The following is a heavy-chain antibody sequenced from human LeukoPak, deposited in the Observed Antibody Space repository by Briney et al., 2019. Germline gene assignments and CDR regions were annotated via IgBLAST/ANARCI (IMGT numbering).Heavy chain of an antibody. V-gene: IGHV1-2*02. J-gene: IGHJ5*02. D-gene: IGHD5-18*01. CDR3: ARLGRQDTAMA. CDR1: GYTFTGYY. Sequence: ASVKVSCKASGYTFTGYYMHWVRQAPGQGLEWMGWVNPNNGGTNYAQKSQGRVTMTSDTSIGTAYMELSSLTSDDTAVYYCARLGRQDTAMAWGQGTLVTVSS. CDR2: VNPNNGGT.